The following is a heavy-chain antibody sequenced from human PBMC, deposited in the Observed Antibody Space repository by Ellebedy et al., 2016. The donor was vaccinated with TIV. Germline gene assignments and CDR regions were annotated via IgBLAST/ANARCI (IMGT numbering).Heavy chain of an antibody. Sequence: GESLKISCAASGFTVSSNYMSWVRQAPGKGLEWVSVLYSGGSTYYADSVKGRFTISRDNSKNTLYLQMKSLRAEDTAVYYCAREYQNRGAYYGMDVWGQGTTVTVSS. CDR2: LYSGGST. D-gene: IGHD2-2*01. J-gene: IGHJ6*02. V-gene: IGHV3-53*01. CDR1: GFTVSSNY. CDR3: AREYQNRGAYYGMDV.